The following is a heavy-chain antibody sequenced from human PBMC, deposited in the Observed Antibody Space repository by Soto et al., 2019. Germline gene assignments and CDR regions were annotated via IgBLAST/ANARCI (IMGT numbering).Heavy chain of an antibody. D-gene: IGHD3-10*01. CDR2: MGGAGAR. V-gene: IGHV3-13*01. Sequence: EVQLVESGGGLVQPGGSLRLSCAAFGFTYNSYDMIWVRQVTGKGLEWIASMGGAGAREYSGAVKGRFIISRDNAKNSLYLQMDRLRVADTGVYYGTRATFGVGMDLWGHGTPVTVSS. CDR3: TRATFGVGMDL. J-gene: IGHJ6*02. CDR1: GFTYNSYD.